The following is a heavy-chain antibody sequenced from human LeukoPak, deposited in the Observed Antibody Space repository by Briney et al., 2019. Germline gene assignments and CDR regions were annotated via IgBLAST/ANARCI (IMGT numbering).Heavy chain of an antibody. D-gene: IGHD2-2*01. CDR2: IYPSDSDT. V-gene: IGHV5-51*01. CDR1: GYNFTTYW. CDR3: ARPIYCSSMSCNDY. J-gene: IGHJ4*02. Sequence: GESLKISCKTSGYNFTTYWIGWVRQMPGKGLEWVGIIYPSDSDTRYSPSFQGQVTISADKSISTAYLQWSSLKASDTAIYYCARPIYCSSMSCNDYWGQGTLVTVSS.